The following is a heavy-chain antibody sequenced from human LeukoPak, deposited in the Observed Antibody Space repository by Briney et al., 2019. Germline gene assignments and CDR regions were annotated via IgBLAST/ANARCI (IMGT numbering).Heavy chain of an antibody. Sequence: AASVKVSCKASGYTFTSCAMHWVRQAPGQRLEWMGWINAGNGNTKYSQKFQGRVTITRDTSASTAYMELSSLRSEDTAVYYCAREDILTGYYSPPSLDYWGQGTLVTVSS. CDR1: GYTFTSCA. J-gene: IGHJ4*02. CDR2: INAGNGNT. D-gene: IGHD3-9*01. CDR3: AREDILTGYYSPPSLDY. V-gene: IGHV1-3*01.